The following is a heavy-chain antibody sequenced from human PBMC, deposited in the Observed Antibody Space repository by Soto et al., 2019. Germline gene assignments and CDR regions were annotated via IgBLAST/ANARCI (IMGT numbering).Heavy chain of an antibody. CDR2: IKSKTDGGTT. CDR1: GFTFSNAW. Sequence: GGSLRLSCAASGFTFSNAWMNWVRQAPGKGLEWVGRIKSKTDGGTTDYAAPVKGRFTISRDDSKNTLYLQMNSLKTEDTAVYYCTTALPYCSGGSCYYYYYYGMDVWGQGTTVTVSS. J-gene: IGHJ6*02. D-gene: IGHD2-15*01. CDR3: TTALPYCSGGSCYYYYYYGMDV. V-gene: IGHV3-15*07.